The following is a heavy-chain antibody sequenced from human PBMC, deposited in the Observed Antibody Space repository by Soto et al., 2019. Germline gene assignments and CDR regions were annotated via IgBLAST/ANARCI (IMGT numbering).Heavy chain of an antibody. CDR1: SGSISVTNVF. D-gene: IGHD1-20*01. Sequence: SETLSLTCTVSSGSISVTNVFWGWVRQPPGKGLEWIGNIDYSGTAYFSPSLATRVTFHVDTSKNQFSLTPYSVTAADTAVYYCARITGRHLDYWGQGILVTVSS. CDR3: ARITGRHLDY. CDR2: IDYSGTA. V-gene: IGHV4-39*01. J-gene: IGHJ4*02.